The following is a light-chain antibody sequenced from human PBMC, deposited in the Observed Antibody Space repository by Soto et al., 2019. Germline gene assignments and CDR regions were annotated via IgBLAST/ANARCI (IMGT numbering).Light chain of an antibody. Sequence: QSALTQPASVSGSPGQSITFSCTGTSSDIGAYNSVSWYQHHPGKAPKLMIFDVTNRPSGVSNRFSGSKSGNTAPLTISGLQAEDEADYYCSSYTASSSFVFGGGTQLTVL. J-gene: IGLJ7*01. CDR3: SSYTASSSFV. CDR2: DVT. CDR1: SSDIGAYNS. V-gene: IGLV2-14*03.